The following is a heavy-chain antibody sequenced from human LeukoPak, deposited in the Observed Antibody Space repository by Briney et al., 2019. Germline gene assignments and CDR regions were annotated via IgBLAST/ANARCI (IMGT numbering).Heavy chain of an antibody. D-gene: IGHD5-18*01. J-gene: IGHJ4*02. CDR1: GASISSYY. CDR3: GRAGGGNTAMDLDY. Sequence: KPSETLSLTCTVSGASISSYYWSWIRQPPGKGLEWIGYIFYSGRTSYNPSLKSRVTISLDTSKNQVSLILSSVTARDTAFYSRGRAGGGNTAMDLDYWGQGTLVTVSS. CDR2: IFYSGRT. V-gene: IGHV4-59*01.